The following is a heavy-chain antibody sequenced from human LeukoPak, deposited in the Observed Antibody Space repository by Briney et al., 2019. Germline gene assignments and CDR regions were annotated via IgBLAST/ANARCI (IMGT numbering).Heavy chain of an antibody. Sequence: ASETLSLTCTVSGGSMSSYYWSWIRQPPGKGLEWIGYIYYSGSTKYNPSLKSRVTISVDTSKNQFSLKLSPVTAADTAVYYCARGARAGYNLEPFDYWGQGTLVTVSS. CDR2: IYYSGST. CDR3: ARGARAGYNLEPFDY. J-gene: IGHJ4*02. CDR1: GGSMSSYY. D-gene: IGHD5-24*01. V-gene: IGHV4-59*08.